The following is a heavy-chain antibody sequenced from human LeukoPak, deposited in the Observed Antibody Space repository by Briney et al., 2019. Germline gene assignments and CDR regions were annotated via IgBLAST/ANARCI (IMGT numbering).Heavy chain of an antibody. CDR3: AKQISGQR. J-gene: IGHJ4*02. D-gene: IGHD2-15*01. CDR2: ISYDGSNK. Sequence: PGRSLRLSCAASGFTFSSYGMHWVRQAPGKGLEWVAVISYDGSNKYYADSVKGRFTISRDNSKNTLYLQMNSLRAEDTAVYYCAKQISGQRWGQGTLVTVSS. V-gene: IGHV3-30*18. CDR1: GFTFSSYG.